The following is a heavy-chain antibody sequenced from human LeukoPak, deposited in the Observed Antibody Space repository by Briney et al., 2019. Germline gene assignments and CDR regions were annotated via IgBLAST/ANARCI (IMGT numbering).Heavy chain of an antibody. CDR3: ARSNYGYPDY. D-gene: IGHD5-18*01. Sequence: SETLSLTCAVSGYSISSGYYWGWIRQPPGKGLEWIGSIYHSGSTYYNPSLKSRVTISVDTSKNQSSLMLSSVTAADTAVYYCARSNYGYPDYWGQGTLVTVSS. CDR1: GYSISSGYY. V-gene: IGHV4-38-2*01. CDR2: IYHSGST. J-gene: IGHJ4*02.